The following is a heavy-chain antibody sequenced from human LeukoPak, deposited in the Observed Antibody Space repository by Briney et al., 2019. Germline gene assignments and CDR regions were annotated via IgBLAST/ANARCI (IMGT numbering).Heavy chain of an antibody. CDR2: INPSGGST. Sequence: EASVKVSCKASGYTFTSYYMHWVRQAPGQGLEWMGIINPSGGSTSYAQKFQGRVTMTRDTSTSTVYMELSSLRPEDTAVYYCARGYYDFWSGYLGYYYYYMDVWGKGTTVTVSS. D-gene: IGHD3-3*01. J-gene: IGHJ6*03. CDR3: ARGYYDFWSGYLGYYYYYMDV. CDR1: GYTFTSYY. V-gene: IGHV1-46*03.